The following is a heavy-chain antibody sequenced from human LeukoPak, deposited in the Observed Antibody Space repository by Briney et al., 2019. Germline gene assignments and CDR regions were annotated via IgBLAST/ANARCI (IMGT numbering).Heavy chain of an antibody. CDR2: ITSGSTTI. J-gene: IGHJ6*02. CDR3: ARDRNKVYCSGGSCYQRGYYYYGMDV. CDR1: GFRFESHT. Sequence: GGSLRLSCGASGFRFESHTMGWVRQAPGKGLEWISSITSGSTTIYYGDSVRGRFTVSRDNSKNTLYLQMNSLRAEDTAVYYCARDRNKVYCSGGSCYQRGYYYYGMDVWGQGTTVTVSS. D-gene: IGHD2-15*01. V-gene: IGHV3-48*01.